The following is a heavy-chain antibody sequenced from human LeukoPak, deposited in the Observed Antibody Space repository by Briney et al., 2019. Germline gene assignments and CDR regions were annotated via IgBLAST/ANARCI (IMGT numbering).Heavy chain of an antibody. CDR3: ARDSQQLVDFDY. Sequence: ASVRVSCKASGYTFTSDGISWVRQAPGQGLEWMGWISTYNGNTNYAQKLQGRVTLTTDTSTSTAYMELRSLRSDDTAVYYCARDSQQLVDFDYWGQGTLVTVSS. CDR2: ISTYNGNT. V-gene: IGHV1-18*01. J-gene: IGHJ4*02. D-gene: IGHD6-13*01. CDR1: GYTFTSDG.